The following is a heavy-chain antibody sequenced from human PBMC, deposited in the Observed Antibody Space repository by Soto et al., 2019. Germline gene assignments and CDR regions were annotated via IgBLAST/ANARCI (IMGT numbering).Heavy chain of an antibody. CDR1: GFTFSNAW. Sequence: LRLSCAASGFTFSNAWMSWVRQAPGKGLEWVGRIKSKTDGGTTDYAAPVKGRFTISRDDSKNTLYLQMNSLKTEDTAVYYCTTPYYDILTGYSTDAFDIWGQGTMVTVSS. CDR3: TTPYYDILTGYSTDAFDI. CDR2: IKSKTDGGTT. D-gene: IGHD3-9*01. J-gene: IGHJ3*02. V-gene: IGHV3-15*01.